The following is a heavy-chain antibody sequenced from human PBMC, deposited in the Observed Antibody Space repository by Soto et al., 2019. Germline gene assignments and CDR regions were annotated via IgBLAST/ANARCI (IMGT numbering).Heavy chain of an antibody. CDR3: ATSLAARRKPYNLLDA. D-gene: IGHD6-6*01. CDR2: IIPMFGTP. Sequence: QVQVFQSGAEVKKPGSSVRVSCKVSGGTLNSQSINWVRQAPGQGLEWMGGIIPMFGTPTDAQKFRGRVTISADTSTSTFYMELRSLSSQDTAVYYCATSLAARRKPYNLLDALGQGTLVTVSS. CDR1: GGTLNSQS. J-gene: IGHJ5*02. V-gene: IGHV1-69*06.